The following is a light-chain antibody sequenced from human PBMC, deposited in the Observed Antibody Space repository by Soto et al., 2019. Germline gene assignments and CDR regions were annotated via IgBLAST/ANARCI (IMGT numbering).Light chain of an antibody. Sequence: DIQMTQSPSSLSASVGDRVTITCRASQSISSYLNWYQQKPGKAPKLLIYAASSLQSGVPSRFSGRGSGTDFTLTVSSLQPEDFATDYCQESYSTPWTVGQGTKVEIK. J-gene: IGKJ1*01. CDR2: AAS. CDR1: QSISSY. V-gene: IGKV1-39*01. CDR3: QESYSTPWT.